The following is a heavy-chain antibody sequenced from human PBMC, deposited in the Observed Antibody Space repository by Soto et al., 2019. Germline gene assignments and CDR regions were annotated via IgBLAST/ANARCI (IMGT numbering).Heavy chain of an antibody. CDR3: ARDEDDYVGLKH. Sequence: QVQLQQSDPGLVKPSQTLSLTCAISGDSVSSNSAAWNWIRQSPSRGLEWLGRTYYRSKWYNDYSLSVKGRIAINPDTVKNQFSLQLTSVTPEDTAVYYCARDEDDYVGLKHWGQGTLVTVSS. D-gene: IGHD3-16*01. V-gene: IGHV6-1*01. CDR1: GDSVSSNSAA. J-gene: IGHJ1*01. CDR2: TYYRSKWYN.